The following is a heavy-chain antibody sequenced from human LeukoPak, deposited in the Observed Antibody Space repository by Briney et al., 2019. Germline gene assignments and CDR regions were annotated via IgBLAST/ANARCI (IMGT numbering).Heavy chain of an antibody. CDR2: MNPNSGNT. J-gene: IGHJ6*03. V-gene: IGHV1-8*01. CDR3: ARAKLGYCSSTRGYTVASYYYMAV. Sequence: ASVKVSCKASGYTFTSYVINWVRQATGQGLEWMGWMNPNSGNTGYAQKFQGRVTMTRNTSISTAYMELSSLRSEDTAVYYCARAKLGYCSSTRGYTVASYYYMAVWGKGNTGTV. CDR1: GYTFTSYV. D-gene: IGHD2-2*02.